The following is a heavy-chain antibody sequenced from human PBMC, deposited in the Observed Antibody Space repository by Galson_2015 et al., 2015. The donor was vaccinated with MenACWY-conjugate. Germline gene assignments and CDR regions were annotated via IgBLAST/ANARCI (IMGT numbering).Heavy chain of an antibody. Sequence: SVKVSCKASGYSFTTYAMIWVRQAPGQGLEWMGWINTDTGKPTYAQGFTGRFVFSSGTSVSTAYLQINDLKAEDTAVYFCARSTGGYCSGGSCYWGSWGQGTLVIVSS. D-gene: IGHD2-15*01. CDR3: ARSTGGYCSGGSCYWGS. CDR2: INTDTGKP. V-gene: IGHV7-4-1*02. CDR1: GYSFTTYA. J-gene: IGHJ5*02.